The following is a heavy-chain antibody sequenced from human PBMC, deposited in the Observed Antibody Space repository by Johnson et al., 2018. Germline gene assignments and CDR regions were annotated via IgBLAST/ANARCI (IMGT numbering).Heavy chain of an antibody. CDR3: AKTNSADAFDI. J-gene: IGHJ3*02. Sequence: VQLVETGGGLVQPGGSLRLSCAASGFTFSSYWMSWVRQAPGKGLEWVANIKQDGSEKYYVDSVKGRFTISRDNAKNSLYLQMNSLRAEDTAVYYGAKTNSADAFDIWGQGTMVTVSS. V-gene: IGHV3-7*01. CDR2: IKQDGSEK. D-gene: IGHD2-8*01. CDR1: GFTFSSYW.